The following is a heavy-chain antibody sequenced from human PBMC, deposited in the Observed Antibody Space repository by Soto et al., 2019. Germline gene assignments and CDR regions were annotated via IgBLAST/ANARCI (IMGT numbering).Heavy chain of an antibody. CDR3: TQWLVRVWYFDL. J-gene: IGHJ2*01. CDR2: IYSGGST. D-gene: IGHD6-19*01. V-gene: IGHV3-66*01. CDR1: GFTVSSNY. Sequence: EVQLVESGGGLVQPGGSLRLSCAASGFTVSSNYMSWVRQAPGKGLEWVSVIYSGGSTYYADSVKGRFTISRDNSKNTLYLQLNSLRDEDTAVYYCTQWLVRVWYFDLWGRGTLVTVSS.